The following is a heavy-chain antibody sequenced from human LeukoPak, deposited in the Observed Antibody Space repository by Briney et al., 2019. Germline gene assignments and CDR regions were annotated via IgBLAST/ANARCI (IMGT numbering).Heavy chain of an antibody. V-gene: IGHV3-23*01. CDR1: GFTFRSHA. CDR3: AKDFRIGYSAHFDY. Sequence: GGSLRLSCVGSGFTFRSHAMSWVRQAPEKGLEFVLGISRDNSKNTLYLQMDSLRGEDTAVYYCAKDFRIGYSAHFDYWGQGALVTVSS. J-gene: IGHJ4*02. D-gene: IGHD2-21*01.